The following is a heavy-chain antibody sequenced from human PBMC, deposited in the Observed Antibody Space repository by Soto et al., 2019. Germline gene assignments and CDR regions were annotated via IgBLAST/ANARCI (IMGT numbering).Heavy chain of an antibody. D-gene: IGHD1-26*01. J-gene: IGHJ4*02. V-gene: IGHV4-30-4*08. Sequence: SETLSLTCTVPGGSVNIGTYYWSWIRQPPGKGLEWIGFIHYSGSTYYNPSLKSRVTILVDTSKNQFSLKLSSVTAADTAVYYCARGSGSFSPCFDYWGQGALVTVSS. CDR3: ARGSGSFSPCFDY. CDR2: IHYSGST. CDR1: GGSVNIGTYY.